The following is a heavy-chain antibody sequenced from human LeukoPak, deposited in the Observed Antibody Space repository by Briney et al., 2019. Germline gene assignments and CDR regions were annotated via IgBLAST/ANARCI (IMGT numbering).Heavy chain of an antibody. CDR1: GFTFRDYV. J-gene: IGHJ4*02. CDR3: TRDQGY. Sequence: GGSLRLSCTASGFTFRDYVMSWVRQAPGKGLEWVGFIRSKTYGGTTEYAAFVKDRFTISRDDSKSIAYLQMNSLKTEDTAVYYCTRDQGYWGQGTLVTVSS. CDR2: IRSKTYGGTT. V-gene: IGHV3-49*04.